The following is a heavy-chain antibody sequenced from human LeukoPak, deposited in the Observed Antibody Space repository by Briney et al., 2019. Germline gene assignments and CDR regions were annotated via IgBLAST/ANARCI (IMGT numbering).Heavy chain of an antibody. Sequence: GGSLRLSCAASGFTFSGSVLLSVRQASGRGLEWLGRIRSKADNDATAYAASVKGRFTISRDDSRNTAYLQMNSLKTEDTAMYYCTVGVYWGQGTLVTVSS. J-gene: IGHJ4*02. CDR3: TVGVY. CDR2: IRSKADNDAT. CDR1: GFTFSGSV. V-gene: IGHV3-73*01.